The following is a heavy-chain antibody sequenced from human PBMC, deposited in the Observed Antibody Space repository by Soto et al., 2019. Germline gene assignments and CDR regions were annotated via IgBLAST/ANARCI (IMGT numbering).Heavy chain of an antibody. V-gene: IGHV3-30*18. D-gene: IGHD3-10*02. CDR3: AKEPVLLRSWFDP. CDR2: ISYDGSNK. CDR1: GFTFSSYG. J-gene: IGHJ5*02. Sequence: TVGSLRLSCAASGFTFSSYGMHWVRQAPGKGLEWVAVISYDGSNKYYADSVKGRFTISRDNSKNTLYLQMNSLRAEDTAVYYCAKEPVLLRSWFDPWGQGTLVTVSS.